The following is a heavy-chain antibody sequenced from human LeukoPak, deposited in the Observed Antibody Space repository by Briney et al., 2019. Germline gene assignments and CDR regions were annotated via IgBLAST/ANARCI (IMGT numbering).Heavy chain of an antibody. J-gene: IGHJ4*02. V-gene: IGHV3-48*04. CDR1: GFTFSNAW. CDR3: VRDQGTWEYDY. D-gene: IGHD1-1*01. CDR2: INGGGSSI. Sequence: GGSLRLSCATSGFTFSNAWMNWVRQAPGKGLEWVSYINGGGSSIYYAVSVRGRFTISRDNAKNSLYLQMSALRAEDTAVYYCVRDQGTWEYDYWGQGTLVTVSS.